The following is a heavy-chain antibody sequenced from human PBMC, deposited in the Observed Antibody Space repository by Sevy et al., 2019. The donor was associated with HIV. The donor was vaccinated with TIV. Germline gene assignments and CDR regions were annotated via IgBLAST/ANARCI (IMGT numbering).Heavy chain of an antibody. V-gene: IGHV3-66*02. Sequence: GGSLRLSCAISGFTVNDKYIIWVRQAPGKGLEWVSVIFCSGSTYYADSAKGRFTISRDNSKNTMDLQMKSVRTENTAVYYCVGLFLSYRGGRSYFDYWGQGTLVTVSS. CDR1: GFTVNDKY. CDR2: IFCSGST. D-gene: IGHD3-3*01. CDR3: VGLFLSYRGGRSYFDY. J-gene: IGHJ4*02.